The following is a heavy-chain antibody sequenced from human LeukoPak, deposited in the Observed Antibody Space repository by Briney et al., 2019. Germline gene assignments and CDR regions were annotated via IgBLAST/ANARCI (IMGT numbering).Heavy chain of an antibody. CDR1: GFTFSSYA. CDR3: ARGPLQLGYCSSTSCYLPIDY. J-gene: IGHJ4*02. Sequence: GRSLRLSCAASGFTFSSYAMHWVRQAPGKGLEWVAVISYDGSNKYYADSVNGRFTISRDNSQNTLYLQMNSRRAEDTAVYYCARGPLQLGYCSSTSCYLPIDYWGQGTLVTVSS. V-gene: IGHV3-30-3*01. D-gene: IGHD2-2*01. CDR2: ISYDGSNK.